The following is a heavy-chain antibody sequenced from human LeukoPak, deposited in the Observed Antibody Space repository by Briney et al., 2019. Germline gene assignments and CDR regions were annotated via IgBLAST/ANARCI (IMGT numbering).Heavy chain of an antibody. CDR2: IWYDGSNK. J-gene: IGHJ4*02. D-gene: IGHD2-15*01. CDR3: AKESGVYCTGGSCYLDH. CDR1: GFTFSSYG. V-gene: IGHV3-30*02. Sequence: GGSLRLSCAAPGFTFSSYGMHWVRQAPGKGLEWVAVIWYDGSNKYYADSVKGRFTISRDNSKNTLYLQMNSLRAEDTAVYYCAKESGVYCTGGSCYLDHWGQGTLVTVSS.